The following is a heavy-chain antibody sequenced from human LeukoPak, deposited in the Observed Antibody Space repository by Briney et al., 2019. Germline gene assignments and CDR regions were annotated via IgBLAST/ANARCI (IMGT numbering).Heavy chain of an antibody. V-gene: IGHV4-4*09. J-gene: IGHJ5*02. CDR2: IYASGST. CDR3: ARHGSVRSPLGP. Sequence: PSETLSLTCSVSGGSISSYYWSWIRQPPGEVLEWIGYIYASGSTNYNPSLKSRVTISVDTSKNQFSLNLTSVTAADTAVYYCARHGSVRSPLGPWGQGTLVTVSS. CDR1: GGSISSYY. D-gene: IGHD3-10*01.